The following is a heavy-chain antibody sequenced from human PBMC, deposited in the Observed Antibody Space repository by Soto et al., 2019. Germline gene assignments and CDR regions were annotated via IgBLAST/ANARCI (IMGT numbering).Heavy chain of an antibody. CDR1: GLTFTSSS. Sequence: QVQLVQSGGGVVQAGNSLRLSCTASGLTFTSSSFHWVRQAPGKGLEWVAVISENGDRQYSTESVRGRFLISRDSSKNTVYLPMNSLRPDDTGVYFCARRLATTVSALGYWGQGALVTVSS. CDR2: ISENGDRQ. J-gene: IGHJ4*02. V-gene: IGHV3-30-3*01. D-gene: IGHD4-17*01. CDR3: ARRLATTVSALGY.